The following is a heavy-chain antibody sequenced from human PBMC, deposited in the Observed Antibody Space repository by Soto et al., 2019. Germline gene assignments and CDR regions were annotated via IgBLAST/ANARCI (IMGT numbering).Heavy chain of an antibody. D-gene: IGHD5-12*01. CDR3: ASHYVDIVAGDYYYYGMDV. CDR2: IIPIFGTA. CDR1: GGTFSSYA. J-gene: IGHJ6*02. V-gene: IGHV1-69*01. Sequence: QVQLVQSGAEVKKPGSSVKVSCKASGGTFSSYAISWVRQAPGQGLEWMGGIIPIFGTANYAQKFQGRVTITADECTRTSCVAESSLRSEYAAVYCCASHYVDIVAGDYYYYGMDVWGQGTTVVVSS.